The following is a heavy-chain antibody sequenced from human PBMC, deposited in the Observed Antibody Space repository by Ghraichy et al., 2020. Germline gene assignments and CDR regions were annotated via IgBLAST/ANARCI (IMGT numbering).Heavy chain of an antibody. D-gene: IGHD6-25*01. J-gene: IGHJ4*02. CDR1: GFTFSDHY. Sequence: GESLNISCAASGFTFSDHYMDWVRQAPGKGREWIGRSRNKAKSYSTEHAASMRGRFTVSRDAALNSLFLQMNSLKTEDTAVYYCARVSGGYDLDFWGQGTLFTVSS. CDR2: SRNKAKSYST. V-gene: IGHV3-72*01. CDR3: ARVSGGYDLDF.